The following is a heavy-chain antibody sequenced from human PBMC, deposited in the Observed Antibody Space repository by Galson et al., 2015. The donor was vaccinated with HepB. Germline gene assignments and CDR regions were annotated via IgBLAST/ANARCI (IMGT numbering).Heavy chain of an antibody. Sequence: SVKVSCKASGGTFSSYAISWVRQAPGQGLEWMGGIIPIFGTANYAQKFQGRVTITADESTSTAYMEMSSLSSVTAADTAVYYCARHGAAAGKGIHSIDYWGQGTLVTVSS. CDR1: GGTFSSYA. J-gene: IGHJ4*02. CDR2: IIPIFGTA. CDR3: ARHGAAAGKGIHSIDY. V-gene: IGHV1-69*13. D-gene: IGHD6-13*01.